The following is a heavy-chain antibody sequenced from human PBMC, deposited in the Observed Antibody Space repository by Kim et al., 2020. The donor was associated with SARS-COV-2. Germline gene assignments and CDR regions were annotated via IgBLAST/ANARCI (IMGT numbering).Heavy chain of an antibody. CDR1: GFTFGDYA. J-gene: IGHJ4*02. V-gene: IGHV3-49*03. D-gene: IGHD3-9*01. CDR2: IRSKAYGGTT. Sequence: GGSLRLSCTASGFTFGDYAMSWFRQAPGKGLEWVGFIRSKAYGGTTEYAASVKGRFTISRDDSKSIAYLQMNSLKTEDTAVYYCTRALPGGVRYFDWSGGFSYWGQGTLVTVSS. CDR3: TRALPGGVRYFDWSGGFSY.